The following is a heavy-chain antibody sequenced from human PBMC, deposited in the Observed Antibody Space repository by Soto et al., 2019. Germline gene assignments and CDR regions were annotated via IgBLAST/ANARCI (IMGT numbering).Heavy chain of an antibody. CDR1: GFTFSSYA. CDR2: ISGSGRST. J-gene: IGHJ1*01. D-gene: IGHD6-19*01. V-gene: IGHV3-23*01. Sequence: PGGSLSLSCAASGFTFSSYAIGWVRQAPGKGLEWVSAISGSGRSTYYADSVKGRFTISRDNSKNTLYLQMNSLRAEDTAVYYCAKGVPGIAVAGTGYFQHWGQGTLVTVSS. CDR3: AKGVPGIAVAGTGYFQH.